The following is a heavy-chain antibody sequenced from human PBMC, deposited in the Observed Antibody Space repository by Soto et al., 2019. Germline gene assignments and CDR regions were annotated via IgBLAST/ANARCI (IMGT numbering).Heavy chain of an antibody. Sequence: SETLSLTCSVSGGPISNSSYYWGWIRQPPGKGLEWIGSIYYSGSTYYNPSLKSRVTISVDTSKNQFSLKLSSVTAADTAVYYCARGDYYGSGSYSLYYYYGMDVWGQGTTVT. CDR2: IYYSGST. CDR3: ARGDYYGSGSYSLYYYYGMDV. J-gene: IGHJ6*02. CDR1: GGPISNSSYY. D-gene: IGHD3-10*01. V-gene: IGHV4-39*01.